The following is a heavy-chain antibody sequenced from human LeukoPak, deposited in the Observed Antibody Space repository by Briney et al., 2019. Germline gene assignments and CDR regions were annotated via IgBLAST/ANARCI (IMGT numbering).Heavy chain of an antibody. CDR1: GGSISSGGYS. V-gene: IGHV4-30-2*01. CDR2: IYHSGST. CDR3: ARASCSSTSCFDAFDI. J-gene: IGHJ3*02. D-gene: IGHD2-2*01. Sequence: SQTLSLTCAVSGGSISSGGYSWSWIRQPPGKGLEWIGYIYHSGSTYYNPSLKSRVTISVDRSKNQFSLKLSSVTAADTAVYYCARASCSSTSCFDAFDIWGQGTMVTVSS.